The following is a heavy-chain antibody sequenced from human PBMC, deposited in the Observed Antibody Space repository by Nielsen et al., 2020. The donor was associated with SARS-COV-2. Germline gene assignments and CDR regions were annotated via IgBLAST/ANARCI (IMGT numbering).Heavy chain of an antibody. CDR3: ARGAVAGIITIDY. D-gene: IGHD6-19*01. V-gene: IGHV1-18*01. CDR2: ISAYNGNT. Sequence: WVRQAPGQGLEWMGWISAYNGNTNYAQKLQGRVTMTTDTSTSTAYMELRSLRSDDTAVYYCARGAVAGIITIDYWGQGTLVTVSS. J-gene: IGHJ4*02.